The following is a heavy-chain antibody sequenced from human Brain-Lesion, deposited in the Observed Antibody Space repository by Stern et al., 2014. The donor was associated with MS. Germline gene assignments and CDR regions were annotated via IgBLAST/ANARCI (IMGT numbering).Heavy chain of an antibody. CDR3: ATGDCRQQLVPGPYYCYGMDV. Sequence: QVQLEESGAELKKPGASVKVSCTVSGYTLTELSMHWVRQAPGKGLEWMGSFDPEEGETIYPQQAQGRVTMTEDTSTDTAYMELSSLRSEDTAVYYCATGDCRQQLVPGPYYCYGMDVWGQGTTVTVSS. D-gene: IGHD6-13*01. V-gene: IGHV1-24*01. J-gene: IGHJ6*02. CDR2: FDPEEGET. CDR1: GYTLTELS.